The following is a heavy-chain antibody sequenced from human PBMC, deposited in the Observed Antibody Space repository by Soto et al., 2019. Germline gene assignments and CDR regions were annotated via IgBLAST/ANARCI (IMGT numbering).Heavy chain of an antibody. CDR2: IYSTGTT. CDR1: GGSISSTDHF. Sequence: QLQLQESGPGLVKPSETLSLTCAVSGGSISSTDHFWGWIRQPPGKGLEWIGSIYSTGTTYYNQSLTSRVTMSVDTSKNPFSLNLSSVTAADAAVYYCARQVTYDILPPPCLLDNWGQGSVVIVSS. J-gene: IGHJ4*02. CDR3: ARQVTYDILPPPCLLDN. V-gene: IGHV4-39*01. D-gene: IGHD3-9*01.